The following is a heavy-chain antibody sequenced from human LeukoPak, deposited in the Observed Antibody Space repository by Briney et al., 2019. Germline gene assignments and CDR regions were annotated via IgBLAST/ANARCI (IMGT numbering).Heavy chain of an antibody. CDR1: GVSIISSDYL. CDR2: ISYSGNT. CDR3: ARHCCSGPAKRVFDI. V-gene: IGHV4-39*01. J-gene: IGHJ3*02. D-gene: IGHD2-15*01. Sequence: SETLSLTCTVSGVSIISSDYLWVGVRPPPEKGLEWIGTISYSGNTDYNPSLRSRVTISVDTSNNQFSLRLGSVTAADTAVYHCARHCCSGPAKRVFDIWGQGTMVTVSS.